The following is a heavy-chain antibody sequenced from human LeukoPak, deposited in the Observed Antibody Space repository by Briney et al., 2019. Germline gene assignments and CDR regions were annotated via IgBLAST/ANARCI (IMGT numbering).Heavy chain of an antibody. D-gene: IGHD3-10*01. V-gene: IGHV3-66*01. J-gene: IGHJ4*02. Sequence: GGSLRLSCAASGFTVSSNYMSWVRQAPGKGLEWVSVIYSGGSTYYADSVKGRFTISRDNSRNTLYLQMNSLRAEDTAVYYCARVPYYYGSGSSDYWGQGTLVTVSS. CDR3: ARVPYYYGSGSSDY. CDR1: GFTVSSNY. CDR2: IYSGGST.